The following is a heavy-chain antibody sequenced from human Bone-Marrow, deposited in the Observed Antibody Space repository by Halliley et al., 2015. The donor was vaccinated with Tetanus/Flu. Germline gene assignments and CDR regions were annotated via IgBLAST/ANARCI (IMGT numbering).Heavy chain of an antibody. J-gene: IGHJ4*02. V-gene: IGHV3-23*01. CDR3: AKQSYYDSGSFDY. CDR1: GFTFDDFA. Sequence: SLRLSCAASGFTFDDFAMSWVRQAAGKGLEWVSALTFGGKSIYYADSVKGRFTISRDNSETTLYLQMNSLRAEDTAVYYCAKQSYYDSGSFDYWGQGTLVTVSS. CDR2: LTFGGKSI. D-gene: IGHD3-10*01.